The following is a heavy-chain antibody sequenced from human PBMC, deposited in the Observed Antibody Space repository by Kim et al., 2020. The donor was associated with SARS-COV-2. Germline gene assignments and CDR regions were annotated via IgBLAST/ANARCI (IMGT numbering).Heavy chain of an antibody. CDR2: INHSGST. CDR3: ARRERPYYDFWSGYYGNW. Sequence: SETLSLTCAVYGGSFSGYYWSWIRQPPGKGLEWIGEINHSGSTNYNPSLKSRVTISVDTSKNQFSLKLSSVTAADTAVYYCARRERPYYDFWSGYYGNW. V-gene: IGHV4-34*01. D-gene: IGHD3-3*01. J-gene: IGHJ5*01. CDR1: GGSFSGYY.